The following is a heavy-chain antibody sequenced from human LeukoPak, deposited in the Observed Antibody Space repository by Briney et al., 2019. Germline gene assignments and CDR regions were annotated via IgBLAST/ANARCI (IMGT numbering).Heavy chain of an antibody. CDR1: GGSFSGYY. V-gene: IGHV4-34*01. J-gene: IGHJ4*02. CDR3: ARGSGGYSGYDYAMKVAVKKMYFDY. Sequence: SETLSLTCVVNGGSFSGYYWSWIRQPPGEGLQWIGEINHSGSTNYNPSLKSRVTISVDTSKNQFSLKLSSVTAADTAVYYCARGSGGYSGYDYAMKVAVKKMYFDYWGQGTLVTVSS. CDR2: INHSGST. D-gene: IGHD5-12*01.